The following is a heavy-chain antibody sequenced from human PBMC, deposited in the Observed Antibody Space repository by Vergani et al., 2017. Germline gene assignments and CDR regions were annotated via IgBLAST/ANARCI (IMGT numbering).Heavy chain of an antibody. CDR3: ARETYYYDSSGYYRFDY. CDR1: GGSISSYY. V-gene: IGHV4-59*01. CDR2: IYYSGST. Sequence: QVQLQESGPGLVKPSETLSLTGTVSGGSISSYYWSWIRQPPGKGLEWIGYIYYSGSTNYNPSLKSRVTISVDTSKNQFSLKLSSVTAADTAVYYCARETYYYDSSGYYRFDYWGQGTLVTVSS. D-gene: IGHD3-22*01. J-gene: IGHJ4*02.